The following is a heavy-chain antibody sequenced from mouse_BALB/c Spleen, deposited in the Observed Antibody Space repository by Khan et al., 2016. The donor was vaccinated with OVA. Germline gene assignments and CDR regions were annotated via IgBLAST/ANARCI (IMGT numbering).Heavy chain of an antibody. CDR1: GFSLNTYG. D-gene: IGHD2-14*01. J-gene: IGHJ3*01. V-gene: IGHV2-2*01. CDR3: ARNSYMYDFTY. CDR2: IRSGGST. Sequence: QVQLKQSGPGLVQPSQSLSITCTVSGFSLNTYGIHWIRQSQGKGLEWLGVIRSGGSTDYNGAFISRLSITKDNSKRQVFFKMNSLQADDTAIYYCARNSYMYDFTYWGQGTLVTVSA.